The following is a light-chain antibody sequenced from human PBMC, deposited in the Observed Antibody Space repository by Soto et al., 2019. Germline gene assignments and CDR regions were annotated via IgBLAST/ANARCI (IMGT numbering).Light chain of an antibody. Sequence: EVVMTQSPATLSVSPGERPTLSCRASQSVSSNLAWYQQKPGQAPRLLIYDASTRDTGIPARFSGSGSGTEFTLTISSLQTEDFAVYYCQQYNTWPLTFGPGTKVDIK. CDR3: QQYNTWPLT. J-gene: IGKJ3*01. V-gene: IGKV3-15*01. CDR1: QSVSSN. CDR2: DAS.